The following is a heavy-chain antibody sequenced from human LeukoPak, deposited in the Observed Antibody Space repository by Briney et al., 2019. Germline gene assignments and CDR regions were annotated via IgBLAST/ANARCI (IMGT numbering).Heavy chain of an antibody. Sequence: PGGALRVSSVDSGVTLINVWVTWGRQAPGEGLEWVGQIKQDRSEEHYMASVKARFTISRDNAKNSLSLQMNSLRAEDTAVYYCVRDGGVSGYDLLDYWGQGTLVTVSS. CDR3: VRDGGVSGYDLLDY. V-gene: IGHV3-7*01. J-gene: IGHJ4*02. CDR1: GVTLINVW. D-gene: IGHD5-12*01. CDR2: IKQDRSEE.